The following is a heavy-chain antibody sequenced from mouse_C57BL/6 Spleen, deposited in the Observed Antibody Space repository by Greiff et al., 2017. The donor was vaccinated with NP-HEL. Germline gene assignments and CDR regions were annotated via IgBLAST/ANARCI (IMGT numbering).Heavy chain of an antibody. Sequence: VKLVESGGGLVKPGGSLKLSCAASGFTFSSYAMSWVRQTPEKRLEWVATISDGGSYTYYPDNVKGRFTISRDNAKNNLYLQMSHLKSEDTAMYYCARDLVFYFDYWGQGTTLTVSS. CDR1: GFTFSSYA. J-gene: IGHJ2*01. CDR2: ISDGGSYT. CDR3: ARDLVFYFDY. D-gene: IGHD2-2*01. V-gene: IGHV5-4*01.